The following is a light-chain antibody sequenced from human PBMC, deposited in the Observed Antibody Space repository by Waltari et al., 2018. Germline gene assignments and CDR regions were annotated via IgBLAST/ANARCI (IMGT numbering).Light chain of an antibody. V-gene: IGKV3-15*01. CDR3: QQYNNWPTYA. Sequence: ETVMTQSPVTLSVSPGERATLSCRASQSIGTNLAWYQQKPGQAPRLLIFAASTRASSVPARFSGSGSGTEFTLTISSLQAEDFAVYYCQQYNNWPTYAFGQGTKLEI. CDR2: AAS. J-gene: IGKJ2*01. CDR1: QSIGTN.